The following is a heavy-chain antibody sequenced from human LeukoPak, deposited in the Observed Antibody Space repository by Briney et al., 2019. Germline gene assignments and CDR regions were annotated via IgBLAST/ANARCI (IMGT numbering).Heavy chain of an antibody. D-gene: IGHD2-2*02. J-gene: IGHJ4*02. CDR3: ARSYCSSTSCYRDFDY. CDR2: MNPNSGNT. CDR1: GYTFTSYD. V-gene: IGHV1-8*01. Sequence: ASVKVSCKASGYTFTSYDINWVRQATGQGLEWMGWMNPNSGNTGYAQKFQGRVTMTRNTSISTAYMELSSLRSEDTAVYYCARSYCSSTSCYRDFDYWGQGTLVTVSS.